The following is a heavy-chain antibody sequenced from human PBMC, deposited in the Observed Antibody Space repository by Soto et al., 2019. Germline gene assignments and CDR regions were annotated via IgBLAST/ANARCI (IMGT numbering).Heavy chain of an antibody. CDR1: GFSLSISGVG. CDR3: AHRSTTVTTHLMGVWFDP. J-gene: IGHJ5*02. Sequence: QITLKESGPTLVKPTQTLTLTCTFSGFSLSISGVGVGWIRQPPGKALEWLALIYWDDDKRYSPSLKSRLTITKDTSKNQVVLTMTNMDPVDTATYYCAHRSTTVTTHLMGVWFDPWGQGTLVTVSS. D-gene: IGHD4-17*01. V-gene: IGHV2-5*02. CDR2: IYWDDDK.